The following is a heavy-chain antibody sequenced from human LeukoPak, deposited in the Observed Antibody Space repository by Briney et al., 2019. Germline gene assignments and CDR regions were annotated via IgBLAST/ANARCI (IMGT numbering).Heavy chain of an antibody. CDR1: GFTVSSNY. Sequence: PGGSLRLSCAASGFTVSSNYMSWVRQAPGKGLEWVAVIWYDGSDKYYGDSVKGRFTISRDNSKNTLYLQMNSLRAEDTAVYYCARYGSNSNWFDPWGQGTLVTVSS. V-gene: IGHV3-33*08. J-gene: IGHJ5*02. CDR3: ARYGSNSNWFDP. D-gene: IGHD6-13*01. CDR2: IWYDGSDK.